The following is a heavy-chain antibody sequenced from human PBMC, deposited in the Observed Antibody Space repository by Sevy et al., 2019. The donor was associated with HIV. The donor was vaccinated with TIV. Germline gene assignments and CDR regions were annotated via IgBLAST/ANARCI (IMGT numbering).Heavy chain of an antibody. CDR3: ARETGAEYYSDTSGFDY. CDR2: ISSNSKYL. D-gene: IGHD3-22*01. CDR1: GFHFNYHD. Sequence: GGSLRLSCATSGFHFNYHDMHWVRQAPGKGLEWVSSISSNSKYLYYADSVKGRFTVSRDNARSALFLQLSDLRAGDTAVYYWARETGAEYYSDTSGFDYWGQGTLVTVSS. V-gene: IGHV3-21*06. J-gene: IGHJ4*02.